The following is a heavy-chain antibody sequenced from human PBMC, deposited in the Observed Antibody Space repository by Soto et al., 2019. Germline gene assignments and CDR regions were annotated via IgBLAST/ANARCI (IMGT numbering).Heavy chain of an antibody. D-gene: IGHD6-13*01. Sequence: ASVKVSCKASGYTFTSYAMHWVRQAPGQRLEWMGWINAGNGNTKYSQKFQGRVTITRDTSASTAYMELSSLRSEDTAVYYCARALGSIAAAGLTFFWGQGTLVTVSS. CDR1: GYTFTSYA. V-gene: IGHV1-3*01. CDR3: ARALGSIAAAGLTFF. J-gene: IGHJ4*02. CDR2: INAGNGNT.